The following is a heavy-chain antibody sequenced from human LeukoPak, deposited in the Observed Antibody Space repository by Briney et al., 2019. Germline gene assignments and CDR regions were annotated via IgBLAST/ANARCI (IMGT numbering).Heavy chain of an antibody. Sequence: SQTLSLTCTVSGGSISSGSYYWSWIRQPAGKGLEWIGRIYTSGSTNYNPSLKSRVTISVDTSKNQFSLKLSSVTAADTAVYYCARASRWAGPAAPFDYWGQGTLVTVSS. CDR1: GGSISSGSYY. CDR3: ARASRWAGPAAPFDY. D-gene: IGHD6-19*01. J-gene: IGHJ4*02. CDR2: IYTSGST. V-gene: IGHV4-61*02.